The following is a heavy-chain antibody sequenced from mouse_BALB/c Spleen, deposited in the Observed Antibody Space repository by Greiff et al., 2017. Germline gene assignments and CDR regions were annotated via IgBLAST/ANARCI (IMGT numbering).Heavy chain of an antibody. V-gene: IGHV5-6-3*01. J-gene: IGHJ3*01. CDR2: INSNGGST. D-gene: IGHD2-14*01. CDR1: GFTFSSYG. Sequence: EVQGVESGGGLVQPGGSLKLSCAASGFTFSSYGMSWVRQTPDKRLELVATINSNGGSTYYPDSVKGRFTISRDNAKNTLYLQMSSLKSEDTAMYYCARVYYRYDEGFAYWGQGTLVTVSA. CDR3: ARVYYRYDEGFAY.